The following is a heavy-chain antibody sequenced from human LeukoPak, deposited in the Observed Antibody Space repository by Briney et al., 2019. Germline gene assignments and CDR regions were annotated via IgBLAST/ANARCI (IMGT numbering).Heavy chain of an antibody. CDR1: GFTFSGSA. V-gene: IGHV3-73*01. Sequence: GGSLRLSCAASGFTFSGSAMHWVRQASGKGLEWVGRIRSKANSYATAYAASVNGRFTISRDDSKNTAYLQMNSLKTEDTAVYYCTRLRGSWEPRPLGFDPWGQGTLVTVSS. J-gene: IGHJ5*02. D-gene: IGHD1-26*01. CDR2: IRSKANSYAT. CDR3: TRLRGSWEPRPLGFDP.